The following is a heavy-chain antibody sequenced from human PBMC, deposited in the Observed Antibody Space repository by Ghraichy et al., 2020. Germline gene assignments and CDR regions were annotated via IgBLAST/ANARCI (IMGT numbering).Heavy chain of an antibody. V-gene: IGHV4-38-2*02. J-gene: IGHJ5*02. D-gene: IGHD2/OR15-2a*01. Sequence: SETLSLTCTVSPYSISSAHYWGWIRQPPGKGLEWIGSMSHNESPYYNPSLKSRVTMSIDTYKNQFSLTVSSVSAADTAVYYCARGVGVDYFPPWGQGILVTVSS. CDR2: MSHNESP. CDR1: PYSISSAHY. CDR3: ARGVGVDYFPP.